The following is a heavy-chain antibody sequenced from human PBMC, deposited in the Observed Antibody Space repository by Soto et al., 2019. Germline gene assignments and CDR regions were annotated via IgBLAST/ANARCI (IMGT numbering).Heavy chain of an antibody. J-gene: IGHJ4*02. Sequence: EVQLVESGGGLVQPGESLRLSCAASGFTFTTYWMTWVRQAPGKGLEWVANIKKDGSEKFYVGSVRGRFTISRDNAKNSMYLQMNSLRAEDTAVYYCARRSSGRLTTAWAPLDWWGQGTLVTVSS. CDR2: IKKDGSEK. CDR1: GFTFTTYW. V-gene: IGHV3-7*03. CDR3: ARRSSGRLTTAWAPLDW. D-gene: IGHD2-15*01.